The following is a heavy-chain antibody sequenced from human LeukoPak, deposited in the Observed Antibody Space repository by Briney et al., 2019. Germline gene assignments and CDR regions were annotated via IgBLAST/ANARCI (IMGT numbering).Heavy chain of an antibody. Sequence: GASVKVSCKASGGTFISYAISWVRQAPGQGLEWMGGIIPIFGTANYAQKFQGRVTITADESTSTAYMELSSLRSEDTAVYYCARESFSGSGSFDYWGQGTLVTVSS. CDR2: IIPIFGTA. J-gene: IGHJ4*02. CDR3: ARESFSGSGSFDY. D-gene: IGHD3-10*01. V-gene: IGHV1-69*13. CDR1: GGTFISYA.